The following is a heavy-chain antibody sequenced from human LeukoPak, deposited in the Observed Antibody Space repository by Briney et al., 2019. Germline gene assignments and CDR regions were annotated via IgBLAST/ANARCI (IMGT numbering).Heavy chain of an antibody. CDR1: GFTFSSYA. V-gene: IGHV3-64*01. CDR3: ARADYYDSSGPTFPFDY. Sequence: GGSLRLSCAASGFTFSSYAMHWVRQAPEKGLEYVSAISSNGGSTYYANSVKGRFTISRDNSKNTLYLQMGSLRAEDMAVYYCARADYYDSSGPTFPFDYWGQGTLVTVSS. J-gene: IGHJ4*02. D-gene: IGHD3-22*01. CDR2: ISSNGGST.